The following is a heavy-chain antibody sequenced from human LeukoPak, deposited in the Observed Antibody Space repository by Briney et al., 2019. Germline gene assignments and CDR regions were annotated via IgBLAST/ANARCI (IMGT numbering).Heavy chain of an antibody. Sequence: ASLKVSCKASGYTFTSYYMHWVRQAPGQGLEWMGIINPSGGSTSYGQKFQGRVTMTRDTSTSTVYMKLSCLRSEDTALYYWAADYDSSGYPSWGAFDIWGQGTMVTVSS. D-gene: IGHD3-22*01. V-gene: IGHV1-46*01. CDR1: GYTFTSYY. J-gene: IGHJ3*02. CDR3: AADYDSSGYPSWGAFDI. CDR2: INPSGGST.